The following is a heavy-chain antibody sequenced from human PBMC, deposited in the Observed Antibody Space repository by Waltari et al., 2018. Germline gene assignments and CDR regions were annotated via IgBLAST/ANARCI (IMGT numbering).Heavy chain of an antibody. J-gene: IGHJ6*02. CDR2: INHSGST. Sequence: QVQLQQWGAGLLKPSETLSLTCVVYGGSFSGYYWSWIRQPPGQGLEWIGEINHSGSTNYNPSLKSRVTISVDTSKNQFSLKLSSVTAADTAVYYCARGIAAAGFYYYYYGMDVWGQGTTVTVSS. CDR3: ARGIAAAGFYYYYYGMDV. CDR1: GGSFSGYY. V-gene: IGHV4-34*01. D-gene: IGHD6-13*01.